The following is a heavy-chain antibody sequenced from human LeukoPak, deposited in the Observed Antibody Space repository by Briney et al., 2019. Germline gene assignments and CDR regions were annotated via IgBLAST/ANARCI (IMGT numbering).Heavy chain of an antibody. CDR1: GYTFTSYD. CDR3: ARGRSYYYYYYYMDV. Sequence: GASVKVSCKASGYTFTSYDINWVRQATGQGLEWMGWMNPNSGNTGYAQKFQGRVTMTRNTSISTAYMELSSLRSEDTAVYYCARGRSYYYYYYYMDVWGKGTTVTVSS. V-gene: IGHV1-8*01. CDR2: MNPNSGNT. D-gene: IGHD2-15*01. J-gene: IGHJ6*03.